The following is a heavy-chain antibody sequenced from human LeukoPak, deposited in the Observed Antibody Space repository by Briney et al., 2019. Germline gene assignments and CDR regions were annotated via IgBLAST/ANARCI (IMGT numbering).Heavy chain of an antibody. D-gene: IGHD5-12*01. V-gene: IGHV4-59*01. J-gene: IGHJ4*02. CDR2: IYYSGST. Sequence: PSETLSLTCAVYGGSFSGYYWSWIRQPPGKGLEWIGYIYYSGSTNYNPSLKSRVTISVDTSKNQFSLKLSSVTAADTAVYYCARGGYSGYDLDYWGQGTLVTASS. CDR3: ARGGYSGYDLDY. CDR1: GGSFSGYY.